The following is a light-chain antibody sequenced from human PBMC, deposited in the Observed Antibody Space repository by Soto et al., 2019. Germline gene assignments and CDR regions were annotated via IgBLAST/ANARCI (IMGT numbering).Light chain of an antibody. V-gene: IGLV1-47*01. CDR2: EDN. J-gene: IGLJ2*01. CDR3: GGWDDSRNGLV. Sequence: QSVLTQPPSASGSPGQRVTISCSGSSSNIGSNYVCWYQQLPGQAPKLLIYEDNQRPSGVSDRFSGSKSGTSASLPIGGLRSDEEADDYCGGWDDSRNGLVFGGGTKLTVL. CDR1: SSNIGSNY.